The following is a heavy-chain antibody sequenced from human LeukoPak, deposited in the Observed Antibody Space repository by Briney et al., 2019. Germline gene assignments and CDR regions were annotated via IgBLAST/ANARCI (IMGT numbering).Heavy chain of an antibody. CDR1: GFTFSSYW. CDR2: IKQDGSES. V-gene: IGHV3-7*01. Sequence: QPGGPLRLSCAASGFTFSSYWMSWVRQAPGKGLEWVANIKQDGSESYYVDSVKGRFTISRDNAKNSLYLQMNSLRVEDTAVYYCARDKSVAAADTGSLSDCWGQGTLVTVSS. J-gene: IGHJ4*02. CDR3: ARDKSVAAADTGSLSDC. D-gene: IGHD6-13*01.